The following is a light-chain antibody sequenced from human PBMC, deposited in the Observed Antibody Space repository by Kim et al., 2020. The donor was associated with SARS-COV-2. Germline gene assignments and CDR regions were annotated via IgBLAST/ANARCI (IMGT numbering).Light chain of an antibody. CDR2: GKN. CDR1: SLRSYY. Sequence: LGQTVRIKCQGDSLRSYYPSWYQQKPGQAPVLVIYGKNTRPSGIPDRFSGSSSGNTASLTITGAQAEDEADYYCNSRDRSGKPLRVFGGGTQLTVL. J-gene: IGLJ3*02. V-gene: IGLV3-19*01. CDR3: NSRDRSGKPLRV.